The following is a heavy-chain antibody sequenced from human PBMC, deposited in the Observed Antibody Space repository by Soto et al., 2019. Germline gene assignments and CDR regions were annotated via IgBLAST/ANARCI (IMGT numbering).Heavy chain of an antibody. D-gene: IGHD3-10*01. Sequence: QVQLVESGGGVVQPGRSLRLSCAASGFTFSSYGMHWVRQAPGKGLEWVAVIWYDGSNKYYADSVKGRFTISRDNSKNTLYLQMNSLRAEDTAVYYCARELWFGEPPDYWGQGTLVTVSS. CDR2: IWYDGSNK. CDR1: GFTFSSYG. J-gene: IGHJ4*02. V-gene: IGHV3-33*01. CDR3: ARELWFGEPPDY.